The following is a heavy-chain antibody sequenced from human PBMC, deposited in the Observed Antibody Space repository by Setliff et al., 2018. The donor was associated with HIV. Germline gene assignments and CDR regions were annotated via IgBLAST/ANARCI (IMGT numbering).Heavy chain of an antibody. CDR2: INAGNGNT. J-gene: IGHJ4*02. CDR3: ARGGTGRPRPIDY. D-gene: IGHD7-27*01. Sequence: ASVKVSCKASGYSLTSYSINWVRQAPGQGLEWMGWINAGNGNTEYSQKFQGRVTITRDTSASTVYMELRSLRSDDTAVYYCARGGTGRPRPIDYWGQGTLVTVSS. CDR1: GYSLTSYS. V-gene: IGHV1-3*01.